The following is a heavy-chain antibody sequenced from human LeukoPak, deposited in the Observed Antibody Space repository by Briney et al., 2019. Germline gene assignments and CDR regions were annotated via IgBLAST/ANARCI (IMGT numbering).Heavy chain of an antibody. J-gene: IGHJ4*02. CDR1: GGSISSGDYY. CDR2: ISSSGRT. D-gene: IGHD3-10*01. V-gene: IGHV4-30-4*01. Sequence: SQPLSLTCTLSGGSISSGDYYWSWIRQPPGKGLEWIAYISSSGRTYYKSSLKSLFTVSMYTSKNQFSLKVSSVTAADSAVFYCARGQYGSGIAYWGQGTLVTVSS. CDR3: ARGQYGSGIAY.